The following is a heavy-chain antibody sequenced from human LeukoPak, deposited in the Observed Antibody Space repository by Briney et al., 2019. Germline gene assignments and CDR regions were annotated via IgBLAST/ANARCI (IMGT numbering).Heavy chain of an antibody. Sequence: SETLSLTCTVSGASISSGDYHWNWIRQPPGKGLEWIASIYYSGSTYYNPSLKSRVTISVDTSKNQFSLKLSSVTAADTAVYYCASCYDSSGYYRFWCAFDIWGQGTMVTVSS. CDR1: GASISSGDYH. J-gene: IGHJ3*02. D-gene: IGHD3-22*01. CDR2: IYYSGST. CDR3: ASCYDSSGYYRFWCAFDI. V-gene: IGHV4-39*01.